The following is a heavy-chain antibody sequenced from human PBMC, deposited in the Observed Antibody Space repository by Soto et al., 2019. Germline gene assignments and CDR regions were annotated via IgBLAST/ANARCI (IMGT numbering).Heavy chain of an antibody. J-gene: IGHJ6*03. Sequence: GESLKISCEGSGYNFVNYWIGWARQKPGKGLEWMGIIYPDDSDTKYSPSFQGQVSISVDKSISTAYLQWSSLKASDTVIYYCARHRKVVARGTYYMDVWGNGTTVTVSS. D-gene: IGHD2-15*01. CDR3: ARHRKVVARGTYYMDV. CDR1: GYNFVNYW. CDR2: IYPDDSDT. V-gene: IGHV5-51*01.